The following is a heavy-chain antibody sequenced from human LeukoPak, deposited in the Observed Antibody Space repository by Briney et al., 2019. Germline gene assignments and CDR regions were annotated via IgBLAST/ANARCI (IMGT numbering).Heavy chain of an antibody. CDR2: IYYSGTT. Sequence: SETLSLTCTVSGDSISSGSYYWSWIRQPPGKGLEWIRYIYYSGTTNYNPSLRSRFPISVETSKNEFSLKLRSVSAADTAVYYCARVTGYRIEDYFDYWGQGTLVTVSS. CDR3: ARVTGYRIEDYFDY. D-gene: IGHD6-13*01. CDR1: GDSISSGSYY. J-gene: IGHJ4*02. V-gene: IGHV4-61*01.